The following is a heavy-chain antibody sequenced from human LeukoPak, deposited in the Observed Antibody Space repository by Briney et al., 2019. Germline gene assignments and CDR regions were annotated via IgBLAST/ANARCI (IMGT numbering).Heavy chain of an antibody. CDR2: IGSSAGDT. CDR1: GFTFSSYP. J-gene: IGHJ4*02. CDR3: AKYYYTSGSSGGRVFDY. V-gene: IGHV3-23*01. D-gene: IGHD3-10*01. Sequence: GVSLRLSCAASGFTFSSYPVTWVRQAPGKGLEWVSTIGSSAGDTHYADSVKGRFTISRDNSKNSLYLQMNSLRAEDTAVYYCAKYYYTSGSSGGRVFDYWGQGTLVTVSS.